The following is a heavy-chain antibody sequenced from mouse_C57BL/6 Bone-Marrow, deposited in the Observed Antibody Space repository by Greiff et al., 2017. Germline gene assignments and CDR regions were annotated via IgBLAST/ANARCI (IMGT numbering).Heavy chain of an antibody. V-gene: IGHV1-26*01. D-gene: IGHD4-1*01. Sequence: EVQLQQSGPELVKPGASVKISCKASGYTFTDYYMNWVKQSHGKSLEWIGDINPNNGGTSYNQKFKGKATLTVYKSSSTAYMELLSLTSEDSAVYYGARSKAIWEDYAMDYWGQGTSVTVSS. CDR1: GYTFTDYY. CDR2: INPNNGGT. CDR3: ARSKAIWEDYAMDY. J-gene: IGHJ4*01.